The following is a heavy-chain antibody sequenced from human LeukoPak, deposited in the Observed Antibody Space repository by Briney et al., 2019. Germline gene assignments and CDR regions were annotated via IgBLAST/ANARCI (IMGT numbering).Heavy chain of an antibody. CDR3: ARTTYSRGWFDP. CDR1: GFISTTYW. D-gene: IGHD3-22*01. CDR2: INSDGSSI. J-gene: IGHJ5*02. V-gene: IGHV3-74*01. Sequence: PGGSLRLSCAASGFISTTYWMHWVRQAPGKGLVWVSRINSDGSSIGYADSVKGRFTISRDNAKNTLYLQMNSLRAEDTAVYYCARTTYSRGWFDPWGQGTLVTVSS.